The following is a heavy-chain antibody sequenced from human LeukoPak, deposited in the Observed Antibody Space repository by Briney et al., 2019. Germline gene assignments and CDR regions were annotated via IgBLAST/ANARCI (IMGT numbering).Heavy chain of an antibody. D-gene: IGHD3-10*01. CDR1: GFTFSTYN. Sequence: PGGSLRLSCEASGFTFSTYNMNWVRQAPGKRLEWVSSITSSSSYVFYADSVKGRFTISRDNAKNSLYLQMNSLRAEDTAVYYCTTVSWFGESAAYWGQGTLVTVSS. CDR3: TTVSWFGESAAY. V-gene: IGHV3-21*01. CDR2: ITSSSSYV. J-gene: IGHJ4*02.